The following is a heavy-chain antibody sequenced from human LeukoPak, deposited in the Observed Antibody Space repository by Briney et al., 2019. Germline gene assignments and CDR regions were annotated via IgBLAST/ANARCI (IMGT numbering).Heavy chain of an antibody. D-gene: IGHD6-19*01. CDR2: IWYDGATQ. CDR3: AKRGAVAGTLSYYAMDV. CDR1: GFTFSNYG. Sequence: GSLRLSCAASGFTFSNYGMHWVRQAPGKGLEWVAIIWYDGATQYYIDSVRGRFTISRDNSKNTLYLQMDSLRAEDTAVYYCAKRGAVAGTLSYYAMDVWGQGTTVTVS. V-gene: IGHV3-33*06. J-gene: IGHJ6*02.